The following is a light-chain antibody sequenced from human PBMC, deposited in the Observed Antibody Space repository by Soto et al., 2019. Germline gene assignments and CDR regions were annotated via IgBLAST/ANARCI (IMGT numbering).Light chain of an antibody. V-gene: IGLV1-44*01. CDR1: NSNIGSHT. CDR2: TDN. Sequence: QSVLTQPPSASGTPGQRVTISCSGSNSNIGSHTVNWYQQLPETAPKLLIYTDNQQPSGVPDRFSDSKSGTSASLAISGLQSEDEADYYCAAWDDSLQTWVFGGGTKVTVL. J-gene: IGLJ3*02. CDR3: AAWDDSLQTWV.